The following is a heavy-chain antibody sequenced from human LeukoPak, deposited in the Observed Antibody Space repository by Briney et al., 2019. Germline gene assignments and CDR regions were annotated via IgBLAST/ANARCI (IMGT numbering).Heavy chain of an antibody. V-gene: IGHV4-34*01. CDR2: IYHSGST. J-gene: IGHJ3*02. CDR1: GGSFSGYY. Sequence: SETLSLTCAVYGGSFSGYYWSWIRQPPGKGLEWIGEIYHSGSTNYNPSLKSRVTISVDKSKNQFSLKLSSVTAADTAVYYCARGARLWFGELLSVAFDIWGQGTMVTVSS. D-gene: IGHD3-10*01. CDR3: ARGARLWFGELLSVAFDI.